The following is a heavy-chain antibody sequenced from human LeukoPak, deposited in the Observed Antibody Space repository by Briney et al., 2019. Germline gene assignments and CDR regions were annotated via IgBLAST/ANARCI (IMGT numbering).Heavy chain of an antibody. CDR2: IYHSGST. Sequence: SQTLSLTCAVSGGSISSGGYSWSWIRQPPGKGLEWIGYIYHSGSTYYNPSLKSRVTISVDRSKNQFSLKLSSVTAVDTAVYYCAREGSSGYTNWFDPWGQGTLVTVSS. D-gene: IGHD3-22*01. CDR1: GGSISSGGYS. J-gene: IGHJ5*02. V-gene: IGHV4-30-2*01. CDR3: AREGSSGYTNWFDP.